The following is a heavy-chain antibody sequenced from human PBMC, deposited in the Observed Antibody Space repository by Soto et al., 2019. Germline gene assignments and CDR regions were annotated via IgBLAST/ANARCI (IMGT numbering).Heavy chain of an antibody. Sequence: GGSLRLSCAASGFTFSSYGMHWVRQAPGKGLEWVAVIWYDGSNKYYADSVKGRFTISRDNSKNTLYLQMNSLRAEDTAVYYCVWSGYSSYYYGMDVWGQGTTVTVSS. CDR1: GFTFSSYG. V-gene: IGHV3-33*01. CDR3: VWSGYSSYYYGMDV. CDR2: IWYDGSNK. J-gene: IGHJ6*02. D-gene: IGHD3-3*01.